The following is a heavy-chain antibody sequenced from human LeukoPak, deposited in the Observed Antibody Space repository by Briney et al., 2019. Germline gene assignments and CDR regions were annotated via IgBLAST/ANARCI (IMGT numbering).Heavy chain of an antibody. CDR2: ISGSGGST. CDR3: AKDQFRSPYYYGSGSQNPLDY. Sequence: PGGSLRLSCAASGFTFSSYAMSWVRQAPGKGLEWDSAISGSGGSTYYADSVKGRFTISRDNSKNTLYLQMNSLRAEDTAVYYCAKDQFRSPYYYGSGSQNPLDYWGQGTLVTVSS. D-gene: IGHD3-10*01. V-gene: IGHV3-23*01. J-gene: IGHJ4*02. CDR1: GFTFSSYA.